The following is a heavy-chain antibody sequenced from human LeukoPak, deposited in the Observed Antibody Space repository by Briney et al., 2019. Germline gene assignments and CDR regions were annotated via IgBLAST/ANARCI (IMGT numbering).Heavy chain of an antibody. CDR3: ARESGYAVGDF. CDR2: ISSLSGTI. V-gene: IGHV3-48*01. D-gene: IGHD5-12*01. J-gene: IGHJ4*02. Sequence: GGSLRLSCAASGFTFSSYSMNWVRQAPGEGLEWVSYISSLSGTIYYADSVKGRFIISKDISKNTLYLQMNNLRADDTAFYYCARESGYAVGDFWGRGTLVTVSS. CDR1: GFTFSSYS.